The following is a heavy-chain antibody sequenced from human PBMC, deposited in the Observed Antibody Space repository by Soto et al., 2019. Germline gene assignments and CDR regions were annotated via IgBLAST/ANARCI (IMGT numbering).Heavy chain of an antibody. Sequence: GGSLRLSCAASGFTFSSYGMHWVRQAPGKGLEWVAVISYDGSNKYYADSVKGRFTISRDNSKNTLYLQMNSPRAEDTAVYYCAKDSRRGYSYGFNWFDPWGQGPLVTVYS. D-gene: IGHD5-18*01. CDR3: AKDSRRGYSYGFNWFDP. J-gene: IGHJ5*02. CDR1: GFTFSSYG. V-gene: IGHV3-30*18. CDR2: ISYDGSNK.